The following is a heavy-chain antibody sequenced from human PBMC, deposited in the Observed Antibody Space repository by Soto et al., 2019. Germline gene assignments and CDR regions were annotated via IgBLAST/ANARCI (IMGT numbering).Heavy chain of an antibody. D-gene: IGHD5-12*01. Sequence: SETLSLTCAVYGGSFSGYYWSWIRQPPGKGLEWIGEINHSGSTNYNPSLKSRVTISVDTSKNQFSLKLSSVTAADTAVYYCARVPRNSGYARNYFDYWGQGTLVTVSS. CDR2: INHSGST. V-gene: IGHV4-34*01. CDR3: ARVPRNSGYARNYFDY. J-gene: IGHJ4*02. CDR1: GGSFSGYY.